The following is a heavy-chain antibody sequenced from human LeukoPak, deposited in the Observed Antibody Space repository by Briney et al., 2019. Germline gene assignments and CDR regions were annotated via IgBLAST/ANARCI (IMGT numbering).Heavy chain of an antibody. Sequence: GGSLRLSCAASGFTFNTYAVHWVRQAPGKGLEWVSAISASGGRTYYTDSVKGRFTISRDNSKNTLYLQMNGLRGEDTAVYYCAKGRYGDNVSDRSDIWGQGTMVTVSS. J-gene: IGHJ3*02. CDR2: ISASGGRT. V-gene: IGHV3-23*01. D-gene: IGHD4-17*01. CDR1: GFTFNTYA. CDR3: AKGRYGDNVSDRSDI.